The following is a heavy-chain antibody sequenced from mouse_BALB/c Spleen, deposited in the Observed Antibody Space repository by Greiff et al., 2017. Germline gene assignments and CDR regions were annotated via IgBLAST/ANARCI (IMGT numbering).Heavy chain of an antibody. J-gene: IGHJ4*01. CDR3: ARQWGRAMDY. CDR2: ISSGGSYT. Sequence: EVKVVESGGDLVKPGGSLKLSCAASGFTFSSYGMSWVRQTPDKRLEWVATISSGGSYTYYPDSVKGRFTISRDNAKNTLYLQRSSLKSEDTAMYYCARQWGRAMDYWGQGTSVTVSS. V-gene: IGHV5-6*01. CDR1: GFTFSSYG.